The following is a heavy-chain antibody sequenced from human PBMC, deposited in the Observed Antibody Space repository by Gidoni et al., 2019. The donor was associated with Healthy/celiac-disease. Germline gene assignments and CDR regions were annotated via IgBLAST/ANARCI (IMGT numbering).Heavy chain of an antibody. CDR1: GFTFSSYG. J-gene: IGHJ4*02. CDR2: IWYDGSNK. Sequence: QVQLVESGGGVVQPGRSLRLSCAASGFTFSSYGMHWVRQAPGKGLEWVAVIWYDGSNKYYADSVKGRFTISRDNSKNTLYLQMNSLRAEDTAVYYCARGGLGLGSFDYWGQGTLVTVSS. D-gene: IGHD3-16*01. V-gene: IGHV3-33*01. CDR3: ARGGLGLGSFDY.